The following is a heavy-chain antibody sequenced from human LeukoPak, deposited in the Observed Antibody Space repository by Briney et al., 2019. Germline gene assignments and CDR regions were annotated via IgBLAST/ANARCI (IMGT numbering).Heavy chain of an antibody. CDR3: ARNDPRSIAAATPFDY. D-gene: IGHD6-13*01. J-gene: IGHJ4*02. V-gene: IGHV4-31*03. Sequence: SETLSLTCTVSGGSISSGGYYWSWIRQHPGKGLEWIGYIYYSGSTYYNPSLKSRVTISVDTSKNQFSLKLSSVTAADTAVYYCARNDPRSIAAATPFDYWGQGTLVTVSS. CDR1: GGSISSGGYY. CDR2: IYYSGST.